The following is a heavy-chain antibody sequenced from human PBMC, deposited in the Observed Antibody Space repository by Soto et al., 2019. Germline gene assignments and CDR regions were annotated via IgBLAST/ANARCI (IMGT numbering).Heavy chain of an antibody. J-gene: IGHJ3*02. V-gene: IGHV4-59*01. CDR1: GGSIRSYY. D-gene: IGHD4-17*01. CDR2: IYYSGST. Sequence: PSETLSVTCSVSGGSIRSYYWSLIRQPPGKGLEWIGYIYYSGSTNYNPSLKSRVTISVDTSKNQFSLKLSSVTAADTAVYYCARDEGYGDYVAAFDIWRQGSMVTVS. CDR3: ARDEGYGDYVAAFDI.